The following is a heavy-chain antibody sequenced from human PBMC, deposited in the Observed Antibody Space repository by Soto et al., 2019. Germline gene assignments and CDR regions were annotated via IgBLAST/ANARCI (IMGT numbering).Heavy chain of an antibody. CDR2: ISYDGSNK. J-gene: IGHJ5*02. Sequence: QVQLVESGGGVVQPGRSLRLSCAASGFTFSSYAMHWVRQAPGKGLEWVAVISYDGSNKYYADSVKGRFTISRDNSKNTLYLQMNSLRAEDTAVYYCARGHYDFWSGHPFDPWGQGTLVTVSS. CDR1: GFTFSSYA. D-gene: IGHD3-3*01. CDR3: ARGHYDFWSGHPFDP. V-gene: IGHV3-30-3*01.